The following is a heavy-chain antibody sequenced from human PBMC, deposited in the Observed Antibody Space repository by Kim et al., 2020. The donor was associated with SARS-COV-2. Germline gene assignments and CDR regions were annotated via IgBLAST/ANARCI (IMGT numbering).Heavy chain of an antibody. D-gene: IGHD3-10*01. J-gene: IGHJ4*02. CDR3: AKGPKWFGDYTGGPIENFDY. Sequence: FTISRDNSKNTQYLQMNSLRAEDTAVYYCAKGPKWFGDYTGGPIENFDYWGQGTLVTVSS. V-gene: IGHV3-30*02.